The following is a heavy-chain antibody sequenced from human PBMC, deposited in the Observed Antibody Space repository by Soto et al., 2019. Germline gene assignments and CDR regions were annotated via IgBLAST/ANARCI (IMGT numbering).Heavy chain of an antibody. CDR3: AREFLCTSVAGARGPLQH. V-gene: IGHV1-3*01. Sequence: QVQLVQSGAEVKKSGASVKVSCKASGYTFTSYAMHWVRQAPGQRLEWMGWLNAGDGDTKYSQNLQDRVTFTWDTSASTAYMELSSLRFEDTAVYYCAREFLCTSVAGARGPLQHWGQGTLVTGSS. J-gene: IGHJ1*01. CDR1: GYTFTSYA. CDR2: LNAGDGDT. D-gene: IGHD6-19*01.